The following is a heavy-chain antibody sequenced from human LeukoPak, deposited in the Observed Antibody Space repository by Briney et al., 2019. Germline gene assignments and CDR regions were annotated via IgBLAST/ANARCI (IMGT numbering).Heavy chain of an antibody. V-gene: IGHV3-23*01. CDR1: GFTFNNYA. CDR2: ISGRGDRA. D-gene: IGHD5-18*01. CDR3: AKDDGYSYGYAQFYYYGMDV. J-gene: IGHJ6*02. Sequence: GGSLRLSCEASGFTFNNYAMNWVRQAPGKGLEWVSTISGRGDRAYYADSVRGRFTISRDNSKNTLYLQMNSLRAEDTAVYYCAKDDGYSYGYAQFYYYGMDVWGQGTTVTVSS.